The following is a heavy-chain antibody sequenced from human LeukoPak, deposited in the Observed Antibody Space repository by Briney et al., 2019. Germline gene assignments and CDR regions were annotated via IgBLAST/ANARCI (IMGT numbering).Heavy chain of an antibody. CDR2: IYTSGST. V-gene: IGHV4-61*02. Sequence: SETLSLTCTVSGGSISSGSYYWSWIRQPAGKGLEWIGRIYTSGSTNYNPSLKSRVTISVDTSKNQFSLKLSSVTAADTAVYYCARTGRSSALYFDYWGQGTLVTVSS. J-gene: IGHJ4*02. CDR1: GGSISSGSYY. D-gene: IGHD6-6*01. CDR3: ARTGRSSALYFDY.